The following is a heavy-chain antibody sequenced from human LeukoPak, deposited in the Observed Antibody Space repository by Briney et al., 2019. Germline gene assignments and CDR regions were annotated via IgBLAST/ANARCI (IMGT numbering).Heavy chain of an antibody. CDR1: GLTYSKYA. J-gene: IGHJ3*02. CDR3: AKDLFTVTTLAFDI. CDR2: ISGGGGST. D-gene: IGHD4-17*01. V-gene: IGHV3-23*01. Sequence: SVTLSCPATGLTYSKYAMSWLRQAAARGLHGVSAISGGGGSTYYADSVNGRFTISRDNSKNTLYLQMNSLRAEDTAVYYCAKDLFTVTTLAFDIWGQGTMVTVSS.